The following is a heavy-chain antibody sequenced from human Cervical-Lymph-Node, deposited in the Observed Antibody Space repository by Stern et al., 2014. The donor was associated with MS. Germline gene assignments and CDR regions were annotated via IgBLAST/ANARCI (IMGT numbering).Heavy chain of an antibody. J-gene: IGHJ3*01. CDR3: ARGAYTYGFDGFSGAFDL. Sequence: VQLVESGGGVVQPGKSLRLSCETSGFTFTSYAMHWVRQAPGKGLDWVAGVSYDGLNEYYADSVKGRFTISRDNSKKTVSLQMNSLRPEDTALYYCARGAYTYGFDGFSGAFDLWGQGTMVTVSS. V-gene: IGHV3-30*04. CDR1: GFTFTSYA. D-gene: IGHD5-18*01. CDR2: VSYDGLNE.